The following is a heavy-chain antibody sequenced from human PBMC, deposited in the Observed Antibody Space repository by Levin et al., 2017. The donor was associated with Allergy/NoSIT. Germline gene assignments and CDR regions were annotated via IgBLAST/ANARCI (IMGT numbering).Heavy chain of an antibody. CDR1: GYTFTSYD. J-gene: IGHJ6*04. CDR2: MNPNSGNT. D-gene: IGHD6-19*01. V-gene: IGHV1-8*01. CDR3: ASMGAVAGTLEWVTGYYYYYGMDV. Sequence: ASVKVSCKASGYTFTSYDINWVRQATGQGLEWMGWMNPNSGNTGYAQKFQGRVTMTRNTSISTAYMELSSLRSEDTGVYYCASMGAVAGTLEWVTGYYYYYGMDVWGKGTTVTVSS.